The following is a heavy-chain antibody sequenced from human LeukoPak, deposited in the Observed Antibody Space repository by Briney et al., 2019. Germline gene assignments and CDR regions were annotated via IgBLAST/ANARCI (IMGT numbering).Heavy chain of an antibody. CDR3: ARVSTAGTIYYYMDV. J-gene: IGHJ6*03. V-gene: IGHV1-2*06. D-gene: IGHD6-13*01. Sequence: APVKLSCKASEHTYSPSDTHWVTQSPKQGPECLWRILANNGDTSCAQKFQGRATMTRDTSVSTAYLELSRLTSDDTAIYYCARVSTAGTIYYYMDVWGKGTAVTVSS. CDR1: EHTYSPSD. CDR2: ILANNGDT.